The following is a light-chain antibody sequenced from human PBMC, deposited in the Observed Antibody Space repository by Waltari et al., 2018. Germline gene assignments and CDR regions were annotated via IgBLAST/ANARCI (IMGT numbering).Light chain of an antibody. J-gene: IGLJ2*01. CDR2: QDN. V-gene: IGLV3-1*01. Sequence: SYELTQPPSVSVSPGQTASITCSGDKLGDKYACWYQQKPGQSPVLVIYQDNKRPSGIPERFSGSTSGNTATLTISGAQAMDEADYYCQAWDSSTSVVFGGGTKVTVL. CDR1: KLGDKY. CDR3: QAWDSSTSVV.